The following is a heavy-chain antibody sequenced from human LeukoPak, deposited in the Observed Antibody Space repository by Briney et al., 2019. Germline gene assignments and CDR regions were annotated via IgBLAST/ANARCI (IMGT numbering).Heavy chain of an antibody. V-gene: IGHV1-69*05. D-gene: IGHD5-18*01. J-gene: IGHJ4*02. CDR3: ATTYVRGYSYGYERDY. Sequence: VASVKVSCKASGGTFSSYAISWVRQAPGQGLEWMGRIIPIFGTANYAQKFQGRVTITTDESTSTAYMELSSLRSEDTAVYYCATTYVRGYSYGYERDYWDQGTLVTVSS. CDR1: GGTFSSYA. CDR2: IIPIFGTA.